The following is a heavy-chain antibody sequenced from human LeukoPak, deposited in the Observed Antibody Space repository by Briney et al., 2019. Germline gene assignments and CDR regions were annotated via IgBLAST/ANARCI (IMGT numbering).Heavy chain of an antibody. D-gene: IGHD3-10*01. J-gene: IGHJ4*02. V-gene: IGHV3-73*01. CDR2: IRSKANNYAT. CDR3: ARPSQYGSGTDYYFDS. Sequence: GGSLKLSCAASGFMFSGSLMHWVRQASGKGLEWVGHIRSKANNYATIYAASVKGRFTISRDDSKNTAYLQMNSLKTEDTAVYYCARPSQYGSGTDYYFDSWGQGTLVTVSS. CDR1: GFMFSGSL.